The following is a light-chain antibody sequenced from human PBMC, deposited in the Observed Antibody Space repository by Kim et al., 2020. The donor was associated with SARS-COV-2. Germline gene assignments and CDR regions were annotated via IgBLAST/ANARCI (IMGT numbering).Light chain of an antibody. Sequence: SITISCTGTSSDVGGYNYVSWYQQHPGKAPKLMIYDVSNRPSGVSNRFSGSKSGNTASLTISGLQAEDEADYYCSSYTSSSTLWVFGGGTPADRP. CDR1: SSDVGGYNY. CDR2: DVS. J-gene: IGLJ3*02. CDR3: SSYTSSSTLWV. V-gene: IGLV2-14*03.